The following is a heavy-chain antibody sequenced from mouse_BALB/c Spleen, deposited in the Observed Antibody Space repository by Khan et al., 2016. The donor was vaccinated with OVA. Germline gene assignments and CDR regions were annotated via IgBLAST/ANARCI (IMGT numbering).Heavy chain of an antibody. CDR2: TNPTNGRT. Sequence: QVQLQQPGAELVKAGASVKMSCKASGYTFTSYWMHWVKQRLGQGLEWFAETNPTNGRTYYNETFKSKATLTVDKSSSTAYMLLCGPTLEDSAVYYCARIKKIVATYFDYWCQGTTLTVSS. J-gene: IGHJ2*01. CDR3: ARIKKIVATYFDY. V-gene: IGHV1S81*02. D-gene: IGHD1-1*01. CDR1: GYTFTSYW.